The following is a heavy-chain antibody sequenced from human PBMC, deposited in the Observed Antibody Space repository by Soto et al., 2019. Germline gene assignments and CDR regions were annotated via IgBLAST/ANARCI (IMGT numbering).Heavy chain of an antibody. CDR2: IWYDGSNK. Sequence: PWGSLRLSCAASGFTFSSYGMHFFRHSPFKWLEWVAVIWYDGSNKYYADSVKGRFTISRDNSKNTLYLQMNSLRAEDTAVYYCARDTVYCSGGSCYSSYYYGMDVWGQGTTVTVSS. J-gene: IGHJ6*02. CDR3: ARDTVYCSGGSCYSSYYYGMDV. CDR1: GFTFSSYG. D-gene: IGHD2-15*01. V-gene: IGHV3-33*01.